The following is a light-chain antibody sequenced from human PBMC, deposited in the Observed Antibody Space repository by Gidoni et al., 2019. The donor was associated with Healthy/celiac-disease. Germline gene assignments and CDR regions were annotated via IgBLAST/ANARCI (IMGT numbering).Light chain of an antibody. J-gene: IGKJ4*01. V-gene: IGKV1-8*01. Sequence: IRLTQSPSSLSAPTGDRVTITCRASQGISSYLAWYQQKPGKAPKLLIYAASTLQSGVPSRFSGSGSGTDFTLTISCLQSEDFATYYCQQYYSYPPLTFGGGTKVEIK. CDR1: QGISSY. CDR2: AAS. CDR3: QQYYSYPPLT.